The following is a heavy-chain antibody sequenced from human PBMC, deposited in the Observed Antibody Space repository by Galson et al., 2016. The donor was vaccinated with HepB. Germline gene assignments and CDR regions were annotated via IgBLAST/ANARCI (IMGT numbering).Heavy chain of an antibody. CDR1: GGSIRSGDYY. J-gene: IGHJ5*02. V-gene: IGHV4-30-4*01. CDR3: ARDRLYYDILTGTSYWFDP. Sequence: TLSLTCSVSGGSIRSGDYYWSWIRQPPGKGLEWIGYIFYSGSAYYNPSLQSRVTLSVDTSKNQFSLKLSSVTAADTAVYYCARDRLYYDILTGTSYWFDPWGQGTLVTVSS. CDR2: IFYSGSA. D-gene: IGHD3-9*01.